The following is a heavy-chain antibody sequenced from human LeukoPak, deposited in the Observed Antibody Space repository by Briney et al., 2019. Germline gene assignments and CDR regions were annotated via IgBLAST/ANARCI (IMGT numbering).Heavy chain of an antibody. CDR3: ARSCSYCSSTYYMDV. V-gene: IGHV3-53*01. Sequence: TGGSRRLSCAASGFTVSSNYMSWVRQAPGKGLEWVSVIYSGGSTYYADSVKGRFTISRDNSKNTLYLQMNSLRAEDTAVYYCARSCSYCSSTYYMDVWGKGTTVTVSS. J-gene: IGHJ6*03. CDR2: IYSGGST. CDR1: GFTVSSNY. D-gene: IGHD2-2*01.